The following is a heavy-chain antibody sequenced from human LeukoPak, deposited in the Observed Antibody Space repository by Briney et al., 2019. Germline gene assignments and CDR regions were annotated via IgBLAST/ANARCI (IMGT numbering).Heavy chain of an antibody. CDR2: INHSGST. V-gene: IGHV4-34*01. D-gene: IGHD6-13*01. CDR1: GXSFSGYY. J-gene: IGHJ6*02. CDR3: ARSLSSTGYYYYGMDV. Sequence: SETLSLTCAVYGXSFSGYYGSWIRQPPGKGLEWIAEINHSGSTNYNPSLKSRVTISVDTSKNQFSLKLSSVTAADTAVYYCARSLSSTGYYYYGMDVWGQGTTVTVSS.